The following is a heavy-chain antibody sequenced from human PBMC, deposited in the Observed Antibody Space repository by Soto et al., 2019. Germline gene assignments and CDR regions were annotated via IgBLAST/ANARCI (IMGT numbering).Heavy chain of an antibody. V-gene: IGHV3-21*06. CDR2: ISKSDYT. CDR3: AREDSIIIPAVSDF. Sequence: PGGSLRLSCAASRFSFSTYGINWVRQAPGKGLEWVSSISKSDYTYYSDSVKGRFTISRDNAKNSVSIQMNTLRVEDTAVYYCAREDSIIIPAVSDFWGQGTLVTVSS. J-gene: IGHJ4*02. CDR1: RFSFSTYG. D-gene: IGHD2-2*01.